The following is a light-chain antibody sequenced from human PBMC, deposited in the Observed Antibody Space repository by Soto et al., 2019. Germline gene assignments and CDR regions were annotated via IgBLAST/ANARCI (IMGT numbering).Light chain of an antibody. CDR3: CSYAGSSTVV. J-gene: IGLJ2*01. CDR1: SSDVGSYNL. Sequence: QSALTQPASAAGSPGQSITISCTGTSSDVGSYNLVSWYQQHPGKAPKLMIYEGSKPPSGVSNRFAGSKSGNTASLTISGLQAEDEADYYCCSYAGSSTVVFGGGTKLTVL. CDR2: EGS. V-gene: IGLV2-23*01.